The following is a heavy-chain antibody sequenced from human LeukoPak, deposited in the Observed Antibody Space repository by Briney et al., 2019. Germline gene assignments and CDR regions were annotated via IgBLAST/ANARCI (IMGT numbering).Heavy chain of an antibody. CDR2: ISYDGSNK. V-gene: IGHV3-30*03. J-gene: IGHJ5*02. CDR1: GFTFSSYG. Sequence: PGGSLRLSCAASGFTFSSYGMHWVRQAPGKGLEWVAVISYDGSNKYYADSVKGRFTISRDNSKNTLYLQMNSLRAEDTAVYYCARDPGLGDGSYGSDNWFDPWGQGTLVTVSS. CDR3: ARDPGLGDGSYGSDNWFDP. D-gene: IGHD3-10*01.